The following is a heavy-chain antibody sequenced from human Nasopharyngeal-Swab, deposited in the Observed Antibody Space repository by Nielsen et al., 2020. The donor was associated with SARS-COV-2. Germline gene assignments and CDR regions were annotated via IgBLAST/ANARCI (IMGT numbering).Heavy chain of an antibody. J-gene: IGHJ4*02. CDR2: IDPSDSYT. CDR3: ARRDGYIDDY. Sequence: KVSCKGSGYSFTSYWISWVRQMPGKGLEWMGRIDPSDSYTNYSPSFQGHVTISADKSISTAYLQWSSLKASDTAMYYCARRDGYIDDYWGKGTMVTVSS. D-gene: IGHD5-24*01. V-gene: IGHV5-10-1*01. CDR1: GYSFTSYW.